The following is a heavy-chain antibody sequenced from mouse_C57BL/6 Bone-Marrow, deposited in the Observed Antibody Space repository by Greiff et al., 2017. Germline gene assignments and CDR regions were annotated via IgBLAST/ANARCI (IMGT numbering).Heavy chain of an antibody. CDR1: GYTFTSYG. CDR2: IYPRSGNT. Sequence: QVQLQQSGAELARPGASVKLSCKASGYTFTSYGISWVKQRTGQGLEWIGEIYPRSGNTYYNAKFTGKATLTADKSSSTAYMGLRSLTSEDSAVYFCARSGYHEGYFDVWGTGTTVTVSS. D-gene: IGHD2-2*01. J-gene: IGHJ1*03. V-gene: IGHV1-81*01. CDR3: ARSGYHEGYFDV.